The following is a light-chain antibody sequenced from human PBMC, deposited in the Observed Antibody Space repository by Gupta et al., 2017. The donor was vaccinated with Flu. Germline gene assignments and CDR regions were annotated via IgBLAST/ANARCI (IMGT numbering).Light chain of an antibody. CDR1: SSDVGAYNY. CDR2: EVD. CDR3: SSYSGSSTL. Sequence: QSALTQPASVSGSPGQSITISCTGTSSDVGAYNYVAWYQHHPGKAPKLIIFEVDNRPSGVSNRFSGSKSGNTASLTISGLQAEDEAHYYCSSYSGSSTLFGGGTKLTVL. V-gene: IGLV2-14*01. J-gene: IGLJ2*01.